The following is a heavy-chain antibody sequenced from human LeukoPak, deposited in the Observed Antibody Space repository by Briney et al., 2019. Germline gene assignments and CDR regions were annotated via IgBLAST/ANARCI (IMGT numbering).Heavy chain of an antibody. D-gene: IGHD3-22*01. CDR1: GYTFTSYY. CDR2: INPSGGST. J-gene: IGHJ5*02. Sequence: ASVKVSCKASGYTFTSYYMHWVRQAPGQGLEWMGIINPSGGSTSYAQKFQGRVTMTRDTSTSTVYMELSSLRSEDTAVYYCARAAYYYDSSGYVWFDPWGQGTLVTVSS. V-gene: IGHV1-46*01. CDR3: ARAAYYYDSSGYVWFDP.